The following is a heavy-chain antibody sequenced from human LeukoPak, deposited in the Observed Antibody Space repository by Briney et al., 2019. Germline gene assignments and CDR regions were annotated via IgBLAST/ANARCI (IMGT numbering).Heavy chain of an antibody. Sequence: ASVKVSCKTSGYSENFYGITWVRQVAGQGLEWMGWINPNSGGTKFAQKFQGRVTLTRDTSINTVYMDLSRLRSDDTAVYYCARDQGGSYWFTYYFQYWGQGTLVTVSS. V-gene: IGHV1-2*02. CDR1: GYSENFYG. J-gene: IGHJ4*02. CDR3: ARDQGGSYWFTYYFQY. D-gene: IGHD1-26*01. CDR2: INPNSGGT.